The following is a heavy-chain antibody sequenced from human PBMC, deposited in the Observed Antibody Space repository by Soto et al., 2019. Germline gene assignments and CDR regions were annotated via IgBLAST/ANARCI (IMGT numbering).Heavy chain of an antibody. CDR3: AKDLFPTSGQRFFFES. Sequence: LRLSCAASGFTFSTYAMTWVRQAPGRGLEWVSTILHDETPFYTDSVKGRFTISRDNVRGTLYLQMNGLKVEDAALYYCAKDLFPTSGQRFFFESWGQGSLVTVSS. D-gene: IGHD2-21*01. V-gene: IGHV3-23*01. J-gene: IGHJ4*02. CDR2: ILHDETP. CDR1: GFTFSTYA.